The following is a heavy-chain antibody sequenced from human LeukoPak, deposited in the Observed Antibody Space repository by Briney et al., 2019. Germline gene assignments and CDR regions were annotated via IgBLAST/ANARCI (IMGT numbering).Heavy chain of an antibody. Sequence: GGSLRLSCAASGFTFSTYDMNWVRQAPGKGLEWVSYIGSSGRTIYYADSVKGRFTISRDNAKNSLYLQMDSLRAEDTAVYYCAELGITMIGGVWGKGTTVTISS. CDR1: GFTFSTYD. V-gene: IGHV3-48*03. CDR3: AELGITMIGGV. CDR2: IGSSGRTI. J-gene: IGHJ6*04. D-gene: IGHD3-10*02.